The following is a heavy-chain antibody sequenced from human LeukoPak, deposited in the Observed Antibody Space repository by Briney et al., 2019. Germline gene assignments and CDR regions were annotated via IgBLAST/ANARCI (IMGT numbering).Heavy chain of an antibody. Sequence: GESLKISCKGSGYTFTTYWIGWVRQMPGKGLEWMGIIYPGDSDTRYSPSFQGQVTISADKSISTAYLQWSSLKAPDTAMYYCARHGVRYGSGSYPGHFDYWGQGSLVTVSS. V-gene: IGHV5-51*01. D-gene: IGHD3-10*01. J-gene: IGHJ4*02. CDR3: ARHGVRYGSGSYPGHFDY. CDR2: IYPGDSDT. CDR1: GYTFTTYW.